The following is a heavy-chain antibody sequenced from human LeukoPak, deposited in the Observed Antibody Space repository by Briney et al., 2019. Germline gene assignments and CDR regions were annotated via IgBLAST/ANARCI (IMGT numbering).Heavy chain of an antibody. V-gene: IGHV1-2*02. CDR2: INPNTGDT. J-gene: IGHJ4*02. CDR3: ARSFPYSSPSSN. CDR1: GYSFAGFY. Sequence: GASVKVSCKASGYSFAGFYIQWMRQAPGQGLEWMGWINPNTGDTNSAPKFQGRITLTGDTSIRTAYMEISRLTSDDTAVYFCARSFPYSSPSSNWGQGTLVTVSS. D-gene: IGHD6-13*01.